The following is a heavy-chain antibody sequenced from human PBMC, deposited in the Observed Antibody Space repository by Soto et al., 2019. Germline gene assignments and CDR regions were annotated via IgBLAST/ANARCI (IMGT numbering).Heavy chain of an antibody. J-gene: IGHJ6*02. Sequence: QGQLVQSGGEVTKPGASVKVSCNSSGYTFTSYGISWVRQAPGQGREWMGWISPYSGHTKESQKVQGRVTLTTETSTGTAYMELTNLASDDTAVYYCARDRCTTAKCYTHHLDVWGQGTTVIVSS. CDR2: ISPYSGHT. D-gene: IGHD2-8*01. CDR1: GYTFTSYG. CDR3: ARDRCTTAKCYTHHLDV. V-gene: IGHV1-18*04.